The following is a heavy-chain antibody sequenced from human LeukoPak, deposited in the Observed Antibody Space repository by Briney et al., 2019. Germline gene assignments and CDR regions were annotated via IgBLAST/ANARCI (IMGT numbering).Heavy chain of an antibody. Sequence: GGSLRLSCAASGFTFSSYSMNWVRQDPGKGLEWVSAISVSAGSTYYADSVKGRFTISRDNSKNPLYLQMNSLRAEDTAVYYCATGSVRYSASWYSQEGDYWGQGTLVTVSS. CDR3: ATGSVRYSASWYSQEGDY. D-gene: IGHD6-13*01. J-gene: IGHJ4*02. CDR2: ISVSAGST. CDR1: GFTFSSYS. V-gene: IGHV3-23*01.